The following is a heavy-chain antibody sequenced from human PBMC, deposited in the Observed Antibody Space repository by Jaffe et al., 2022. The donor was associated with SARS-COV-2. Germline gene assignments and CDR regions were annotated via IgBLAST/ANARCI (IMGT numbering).Heavy chain of an antibody. Sequence: QVQLVESGGGVVQPGRSLRLSCAASGFTFSSYAMHWVRQAPGKGLEWVAVISYDGSNKYYADSVKGRFTISRDNSKNTLYLQMNSLRAEDTAVYYCARGPDIAAAEYYYYYMDVWGKGTTVTVSS. CDR2: ISYDGSNK. CDR1: GFTFSSYA. V-gene: IGHV3-30*04. J-gene: IGHJ6*03. D-gene: IGHD6-13*01. CDR3: ARGPDIAAAEYYYYYMDV.